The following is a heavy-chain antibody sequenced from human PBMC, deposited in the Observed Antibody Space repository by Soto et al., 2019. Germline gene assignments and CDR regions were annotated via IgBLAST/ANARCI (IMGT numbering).Heavy chain of an antibody. CDR1: GDSISSYY. V-gene: IGHV4-59*01. J-gene: IGHJ4*02. CDR2: LYYGRSA. Sequence: QVQLQESGPGLVKPSETLSLTCAVSGDSISSYYCMWIRQPPGKGLESIGYLYYGRSANYNPSLKSRVTLSVNTSTNQCSLTLSSTAAADTAVYYCALRSMAVVPEYWGQGTLVTVSS. CDR3: ALRSMAVVPEY. D-gene: IGHD3-22*01.